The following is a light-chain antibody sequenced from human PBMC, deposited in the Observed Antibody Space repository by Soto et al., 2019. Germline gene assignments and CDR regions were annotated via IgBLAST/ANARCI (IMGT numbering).Light chain of an antibody. CDR3: QQSYSTPRT. V-gene: IGKV1-39*01. Sequence: DIQMTQSPSSLSASVGDRVTITCRASQSISNYLNWYQQKPGKAPKLLMYAASSLQSGVPSRFSVSGSGTDFTLTISSLQPEDFATYYCQQSYSTPRTFGQGTKVESK. CDR1: QSISNY. CDR2: AAS. J-gene: IGKJ1*01.